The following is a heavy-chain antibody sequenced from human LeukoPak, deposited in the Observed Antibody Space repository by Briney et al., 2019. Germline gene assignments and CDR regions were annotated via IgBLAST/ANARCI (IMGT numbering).Heavy chain of an antibody. CDR2: IFHGGNT. Sequence: PPETLSLTCAVSGGSISSNNWWSWVRQPPGKGLEWIGEIFHGGNTNYNPSLMSRVTVLVDKSKNQFSLKLSSVTAADTAVYYCASGWGSYYYGMDVWGQGTTVTVSS. CDR3: ASGWGSYYYGMDV. V-gene: IGHV4-4*03. J-gene: IGHJ6*02. CDR1: GGSISSNNW. D-gene: IGHD2-2*03.